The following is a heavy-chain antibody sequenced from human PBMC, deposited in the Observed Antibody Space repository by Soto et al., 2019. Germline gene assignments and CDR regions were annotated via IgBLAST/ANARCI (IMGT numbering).Heavy chain of an antibody. J-gene: IGHJ4*01. CDR3: ARASRAYSETGDYFYLLGFGY. CDR2: FFHTGST. Sequence: SETLSLTCTVSGASISSEPVYWSWFRRFPGKGLEWVGYFFHTGSTSPNPSLRGRVAIFVDTSKNQFSLRLSSVTAADTAVYYCARASRAYSETGDYFYLLGFGYCSQGTRGSVSP. D-gene: IGHD3-9*01. V-gene: IGHV4-31*03. CDR1: GASISSEPVY.